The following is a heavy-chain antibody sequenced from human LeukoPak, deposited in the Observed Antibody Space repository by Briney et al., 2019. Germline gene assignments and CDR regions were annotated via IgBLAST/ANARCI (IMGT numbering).Heavy chain of an antibody. D-gene: IGHD6-19*01. J-gene: IGHJ4*02. Sequence: GGSLRLSCAASGFTFSSYSMNWVRQAPGKGLEWVSSISSSSSYIYYADSVKGRFTISRDNSKNTLYLQMNSLRAEDTAVYYCANLVIAVAGLGYYFDYWGQGTLVTVSS. V-gene: IGHV3-21*04. CDR3: ANLVIAVAGLGYYFDY. CDR1: GFTFSSYS. CDR2: ISSSSSYI.